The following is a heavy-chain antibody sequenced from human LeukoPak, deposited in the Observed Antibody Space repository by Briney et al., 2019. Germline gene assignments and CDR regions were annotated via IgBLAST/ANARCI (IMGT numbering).Heavy chain of an antibody. D-gene: IGHD4-17*01. CDR1: GGTFNNSA. Sequence: ASVKVSCKTSGGTFNNSAISWVRQAPGQGLEWLGGIIPLFGTAGYAQKLQGRVTITKDESTRTVYLELTSLTSDDTAVYYCARDVHGDYGSGWFDPWGQGTLVSVSS. CDR3: ARDVHGDYGSGWFDP. V-gene: IGHV1-69*05. CDR2: IIPLFGTA. J-gene: IGHJ5*02.